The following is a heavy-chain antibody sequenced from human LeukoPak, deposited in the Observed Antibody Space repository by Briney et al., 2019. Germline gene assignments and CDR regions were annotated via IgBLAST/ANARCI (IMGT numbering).Heavy chain of an antibody. CDR2: LRGDGET. CDR3: AKASWVSNVDAVL. Sequence: GGSLRLSCAATGFIFRNYAMSWVRQGPARGLEWVSSLRGDGETFYADSVKGRFTLSRDDSRNTVYLQLNNLRVEDTAIYYCAKASWVSNVDAVLWGQGTLVTVSS. J-gene: IGHJ4*02. V-gene: IGHV3-23*01. D-gene: IGHD3-16*01. CDR1: GFIFRNYA.